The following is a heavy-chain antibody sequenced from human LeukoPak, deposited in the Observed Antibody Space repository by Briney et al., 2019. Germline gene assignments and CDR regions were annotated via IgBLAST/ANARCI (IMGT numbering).Heavy chain of an antibody. V-gene: IGHV3-30*18. CDR1: GFTFSSYG. CDR3: AKDPGTD. D-gene: IGHD1-1*01. J-gene: IGHJ4*02. CDR2: ISYDGSNK. Sequence: GGSLRLSCAASGFTFSSYGMHWVRQAPGKGLEWVAVISYDGSNKYYADSVRGRFTISRDNSKNTLYLQMNSLRAEDTAVYYCAKDPGTDWGQGTLVTVSS.